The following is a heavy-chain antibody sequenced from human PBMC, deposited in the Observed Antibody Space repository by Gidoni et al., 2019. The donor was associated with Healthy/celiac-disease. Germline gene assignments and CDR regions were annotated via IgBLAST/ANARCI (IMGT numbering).Heavy chain of an antibody. D-gene: IGHD1-26*01. V-gene: IGHV4-39*07. Sequence: QLQLQESGPGLVKPSETLSLTCTVPGGSISSSSYYWGWIRQPPGKGLEWSGSIYYSGRTYYHPSLKSRGTISVDTSKNQFSLKLSSVTAADTAVYYCAREVGALDYWGQGTLVTVSS. CDR3: AREVGALDY. CDR2: IYYSGRT. CDR1: GGSISSSSYY. J-gene: IGHJ4*02.